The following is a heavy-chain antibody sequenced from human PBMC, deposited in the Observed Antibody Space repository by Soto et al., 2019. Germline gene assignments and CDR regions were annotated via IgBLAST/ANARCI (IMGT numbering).Heavy chain of an antibody. J-gene: IGHJ5*02. CDR1: DASIAGGSYY. V-gene: IGHV4-30-4*01. D-gene: IGHD5-12*01. CDR2: IPSRGRP. Sequence: PLETLCLSCSVSDASIAGGSYYWSWVRQPPGKGLEWIGYIPSRGRPFYNPSLTSRGTISADSSKNQLSLQLTSVTAADTAVYYCVRDQYSGYDFALWGQGNLVPVSS. CDR3: VRDQYSGYDFAL.